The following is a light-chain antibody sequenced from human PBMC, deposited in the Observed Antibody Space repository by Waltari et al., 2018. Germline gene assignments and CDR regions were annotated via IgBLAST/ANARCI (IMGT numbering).Light chain of an antibody. V-gene: IGKV3-20*01. CDR2: GTS. CDR1: ESFSTSF. Sequence: EILLTQSPGTLSLSPGERATLSCRASESFSTSFLVWYQQKNGQAPRVLIYGTSTRAAGTPDRFSGSGSGTDFTLTISRLEPEDFGVYYGQEFGGAPPFTFGHGTRVDMK. CDR3: QEFGGAPPFT. J-gene: IGKJ3*01.